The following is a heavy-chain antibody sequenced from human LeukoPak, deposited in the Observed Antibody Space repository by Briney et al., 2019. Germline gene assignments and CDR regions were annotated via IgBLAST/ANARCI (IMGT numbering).Heavy chain of an antibody. CDR3: ARDDLAVAGTFAFDI. CDR1: GYTFTSYG. V-gene: IGHV1-18*04. D-gene: IGHD6-19*01. J-gene: IGHJ3*02. CDR2: ISAYNGNT. Sequence: GASVKVSCKASGYTFTSYGISWVRQAPGQGLEWMGWISAYNGNTNYAQKLQGRVTMTTDTSTSTAYMELRSLRSDATAVYYCARDDLAVAGTFAFDIWGQGTMVTVSS.